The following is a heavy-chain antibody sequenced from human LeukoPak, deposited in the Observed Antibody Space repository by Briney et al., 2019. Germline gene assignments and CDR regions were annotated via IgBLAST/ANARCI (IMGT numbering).Heavy chain of an antibody. Sequence: PGGSLRLSCAASGFTFSSYAMHWVRQAPGKGLEWVAVISYDGSNKYYADSVKGRFTISRDNSKNTLYLQMNSLRAEDTAVYYCARATMAKFVTEGGFDPWGQGTLVTVSS. D-gene: IGHD5-24*01. CDR1: GFTFSSYA. CDR3: ARATMAKFVTEGGFDP. V-gene: IGHV3-30-3*01. CDR2: ISYDGSNK. J-gene: IGHJ5*02.